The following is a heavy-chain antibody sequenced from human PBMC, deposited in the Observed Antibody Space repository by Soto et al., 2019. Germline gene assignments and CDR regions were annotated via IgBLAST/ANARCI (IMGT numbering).Heavy chain of an antibody. CDR2: INYSGST. CDR1: GGSISSGGYS. J-gene: IGHJ5*02. CDR3: ARESGAGATNWFDP. D-gene: IGHD1-26*01. Sequence: PSETLSLTCAVSGGSISSGGYSWRWIRQPPGKGLEWIGDINYSGSTYCNPSLKSRATISIDRSKNHFSLELTSVTAADTAVYYCARESGAGATNWFDPWGQGTLVTVSS. V-gene: IGHV4-30-2*01.